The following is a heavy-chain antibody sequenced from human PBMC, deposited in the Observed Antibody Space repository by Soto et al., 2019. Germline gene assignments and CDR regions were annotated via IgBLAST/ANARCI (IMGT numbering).Heavy chain of an antibody. D-gene: IGHD3-22*01. CDR3: TTDPVTMIVVVPSSG. Sequence: PGGSLRLSCAASGFTFSNAWMNWVSQAPGKGLEWVGRIKSKTDGGTTDYAAPVKGRFTISRDDSKNTLYLQMNSLKTEDTAVYYCTTDPVTMIVVVPSSGWGQGTLVTVSS. V-gene: IGHV3-15*07. CDR2: IKSKTDGGTT. CDR1: GFTFSNAW. J-gene: IGHJ4*02.